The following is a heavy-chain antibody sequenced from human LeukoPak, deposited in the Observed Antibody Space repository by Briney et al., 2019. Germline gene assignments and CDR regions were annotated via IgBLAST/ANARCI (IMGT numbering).Heavy chain of an antibody. V-gene: IGHV1-69*06. J-gene: IGHJ4*02. D-gene: IGHD6-13*01. CDR3: ARDGIAAAGNFDY. Sequence: SVKVPYMASGGTFSSYAIRWVRQAPGQGLEWMGRIIPIFGTANYAQKFQGRVTITADKSTSTAYMELSSLRSEDTAVYYCARDGIAAAGNFDYWGQGTLVTVSS. CDR2: IIPIFGTA. CDR1: GGTFSSYA.